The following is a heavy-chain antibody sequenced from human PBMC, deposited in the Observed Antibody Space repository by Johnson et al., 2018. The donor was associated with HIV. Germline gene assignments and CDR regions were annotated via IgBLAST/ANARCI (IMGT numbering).Heavy chain of an antibody. CDR1: GFTFSSYG. CDR2: IQYDGSLK. Sequence: QMQLVESGGGVVQPGGSLRLSCAASGFTFSSYGMHWVRQAPGKGLEWVAFIQYDGSLKFFADSLRGRVTISRDNSKNTLYLQMNSLRAEDTAVYYCARDTPFDIWGQGTMVTVSS. J-gene: IGHJ3*02. CDR3: ARDTPFDI. V-gene: IGHV3-30*02.